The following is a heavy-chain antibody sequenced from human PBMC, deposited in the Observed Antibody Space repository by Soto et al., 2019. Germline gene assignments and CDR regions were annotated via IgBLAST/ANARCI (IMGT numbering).Heavy chain of an antibody. V-gene: IGHV3-48*02. D-gene: IGHD3-3*01. J-gene: IGHJ6*02. CDR1: GFTFSSYS. CDR2: INSSNSTI. CDR3: ARDGGITIFGVVSETYYYGMDV. Sequence: PGGSMRLSCAASGFTFSSYSMNWVRQATGKGLEWVSYINSSNSTINYEKSVKGRFTISRDNAKNSLYLQMNSLRDEDTAVYYCARDGGITIFGVVSETYYYGMDVWGQGT.